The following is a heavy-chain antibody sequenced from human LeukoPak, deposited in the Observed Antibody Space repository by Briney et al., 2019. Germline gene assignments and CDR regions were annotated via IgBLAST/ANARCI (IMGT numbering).Heavy chain of an antibody. CDR1: GYSFTTYW. CDR2: IYPVDSDN. D-gene: IGHD6-19*01. CDR3: AKKYTSGWGIWDKWFDP. Sequence: GESLKISCKGSGYSFTTYWIGRVRQIPGKGLEWMGIIYPVDSDNKFSTSFQGQVTISADKSISTASLQWSSLKASDISMYYCAKKYTSGWGIWDKWFDPWGQGTLVTVSS. J-gene: IGHJ5*02. V-gene: IGHV5-51*01.